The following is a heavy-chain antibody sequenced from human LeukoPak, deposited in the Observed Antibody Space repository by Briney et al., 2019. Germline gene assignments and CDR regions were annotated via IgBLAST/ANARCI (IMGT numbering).Heavy chain of an antibody. CDR1: GFTFSSYE. J-gene: IGHJ4*02. D-gene: IGHD3-22*01. CDR3: ARGAIVVVITTVYFDY. CDR2: ISSSGSTI. Sequence: GGSLRLSCAASGFTFSSYEMNWVRQAPGKGLEWVSYISSSGSTIYYADSVKGRFTISRDNAKNSLYLQMNSLRAEDTAGYYCARGAIVVVITTVYFDYWGQGTLVTVSS. V-gene: IGHV3-48*03.